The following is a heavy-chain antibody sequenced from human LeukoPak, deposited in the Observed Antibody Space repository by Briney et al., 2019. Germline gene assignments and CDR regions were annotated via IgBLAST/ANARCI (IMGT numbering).Heavy chain of an antibody. Sequence: GGSLRLSCAASGFTFSSYAMSWVRQAPGKGLEWVSAISGSGGSTYYADSVKGRFTISRDNSKNTLYLQMNSLRAEDTAVYYCAKGPLIVGAPYDAFDIWGQGTMVTVSS. CDR2: ISGSGGST. J-gene: IGHJ3*02. CDR1: GFTFSSYA. D-gene: IGHD1-26*01. V-gene: IGHV3-23*01. CDR3: AKGPLIVGAPYDAFDI.